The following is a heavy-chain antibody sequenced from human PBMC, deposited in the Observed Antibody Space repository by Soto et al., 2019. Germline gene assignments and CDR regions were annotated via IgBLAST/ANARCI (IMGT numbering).Heavy chain of an antibody. Sequence: GESLKISCKGSGYSFTSYWIGWVRQMPGKGLEWMGIIYPGDSDTRYSPSFQGQVTISADKSISTAYLQWSSLKASDTAMYYCARNRVAVTSPYYYYYMDVWGKGTTVTAP. CDR1: GYSFTSYW. V-gene: IGHV5-51*01. CDR2: IYPGDSDT. CDR3: ARNRVAVTSPYYYYYMDV. J-gene: IGHJ6*03. D-gene: IGHD4-17*01.